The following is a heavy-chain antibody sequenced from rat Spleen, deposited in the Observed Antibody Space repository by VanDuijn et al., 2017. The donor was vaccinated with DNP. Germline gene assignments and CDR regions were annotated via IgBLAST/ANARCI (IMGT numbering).Heavy chain of an antibody. CDR1: GLIFSDYN. CDR3: TTFEGTNA. D-gene: IGHD1-11*01. CDR2: ITYDGSRT. V-gene: IGHV5S10*01. Sequence: EVQLVESGGDLVPSGRLLKVSCAASGLIFSDYNMAWVRQAPKEGLWWVATITYDGSRTYCRDSVKGRFTISRDNAKSTLYLQMDSLRAEDTATYYCTTFEGTNAWGQGTSVTVSS. J-gene: IGHJ4*01.